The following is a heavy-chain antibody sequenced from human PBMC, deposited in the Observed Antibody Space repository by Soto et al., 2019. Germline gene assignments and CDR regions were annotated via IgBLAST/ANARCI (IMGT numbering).Heavy chain of an antibody. J-gene: IGHJ6*02. Sequence: QVQLVQSGPEVKKPGASVKVSCKASGYTFTRQGISWVRQAPGQGLEWMGWISIYNGNTKYAQNLQDRVTMTTDTSTSTAYMEVRNLRSDDTAVYYCAREFGPWFGESTYGMDVWGQGTTVSVSS. CDR2: ISIYNGNT. D-gene: IGHD3-10*01. CDR1: GYTFTRQG. CDR3: AREFGPWFGESTYGMDV. V-gene: IGHV1-18*01.